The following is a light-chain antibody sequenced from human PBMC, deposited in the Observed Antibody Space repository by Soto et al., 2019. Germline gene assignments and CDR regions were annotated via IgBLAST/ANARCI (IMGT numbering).Light chain of an antibody. V-gene: IGKV1-27*01. CDR1: QDISNS. CDR2: AAS. Sequence: DIQMTQSPSSLSASVGDRVTITCRASQDISNSLAWYQQKPGKVPKLVIYAASTLQSGVPSRFSGSGSGTDFTLTISSLQPEAVATYYCQRYKSAPPLFTFGPGTKVEIK. J-gene: IGKJ3*01. CDR3: QRYKSAPPLFT.